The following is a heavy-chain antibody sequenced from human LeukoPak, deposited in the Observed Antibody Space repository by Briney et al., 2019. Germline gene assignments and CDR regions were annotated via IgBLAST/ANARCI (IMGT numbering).Heavy chain of an antibody. J-gene: IGHJ4*02. CDR2: IIPILGIA. D-gene: IGHD3-22*01. V-gene: IGHV1-69*04. CDR3: ARELDTTYDSSGYQYYFDY. CDR1: GGTFSSYA. Sequence: SVKVSCKASGGTFSSYAISWVRQAPGQGLEWMGRIIPILGIANYAQKFQGRVTITAEKSTNTAHMELSRLESGDTAVYYCARELDTTYDSSGYQYYFDYWGQGTLVTVSS.